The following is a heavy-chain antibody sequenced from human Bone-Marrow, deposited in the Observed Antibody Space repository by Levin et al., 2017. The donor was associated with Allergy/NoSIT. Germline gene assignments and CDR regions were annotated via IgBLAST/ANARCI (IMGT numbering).Heavy chain of an antibody. CDR3: ARRHSGSYDLVY. Sequence: PSETLSLTCTVSGGSISSGDYYWSWIRQPPGKGLEWIGYIYYSGSTYYNPSLKSRVTISVDTSKNQFSLKLSSVTAADTAVYYCARRHSGSYDLVYWGQGTLVTVSS. J-gene: IGHJ4*02. CDR1: GGSISSGDYY. D-gene: IGHD1-26*01. CDR2: IYYSGST. V-gene: IGHV4-30-4*01.